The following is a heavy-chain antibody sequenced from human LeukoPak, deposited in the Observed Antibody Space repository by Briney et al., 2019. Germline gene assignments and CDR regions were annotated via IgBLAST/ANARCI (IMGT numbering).Heavy chain of an antibody. CDR2: IYLDYSDT. J-gene: IGHJ6*03. CDR3: ARHGHCTNGVCYSNYYYYMDV. Sequence: GESLKISCKGSGYSFTSYWIGWVRQMPGKGLERMGIIYLDYSDTRYSPSFQGQVILSVDKSISTTYLQWSSLKASDTATYYCARHGHCTNGVCYSNYYYYMDVWGKGTTVTGSS. D-gene: IGHD2-8*01. V-gene: IGHV5-51*01. CDR1: GYSFTSYW.